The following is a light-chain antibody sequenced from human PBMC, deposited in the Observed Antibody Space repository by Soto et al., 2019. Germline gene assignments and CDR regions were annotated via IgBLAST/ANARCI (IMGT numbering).Light chain of an antibody. J-gene: IGLJ1*01. CDR3: SSYAGSNFFYV. Sequence: QSALAQPPSASGSPGQSVTISCTGTSSDVGGYNYVSWYQQHPGKAPKLMIYEVSKRPSGVPDRFSGSKSGNTASLTVSGLQAEDEADYYCSSYAGSNFFYVFGTGTKVPVL. V-gene: IGLV2-8*01. CDR1: SSDVGGYNY. CDR2: EVS.